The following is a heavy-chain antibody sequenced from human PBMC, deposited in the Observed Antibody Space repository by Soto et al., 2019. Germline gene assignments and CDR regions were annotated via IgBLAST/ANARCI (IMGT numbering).Heavy chain of an antibody. CDR1: GYTFTIYA. CDR3: ARDDYYGPGSGGTFDI. J-gene: IGHJ3*02. D-gene: IGHD3-10*01. Sequence: ASVKVSCKASGYTFTIYAMHWVRQAPGQRLEWMGWINAGNGNTKYSQKFQGRVTITRDTSASTAYMELSSLRSEDTAVYYCARDDYYGPGSGGTFDIWGQGTMVTVSS. V-gene: IGHV1-3*01. CDR2: INAGNGNT.